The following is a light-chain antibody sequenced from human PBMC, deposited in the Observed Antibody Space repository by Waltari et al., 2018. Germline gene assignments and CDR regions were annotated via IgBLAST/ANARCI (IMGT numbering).Light chain of an antibody. CDR2: GAS. CDR1: QALGSE. V-gene: IGKV1-6*02. Sequence: AIQMTQSPSSLSASVGGRVTITCRATQALGSELAGYQQRPGEAPKVLIYGASRLQNGVPSRFSGSGSGTYFTLTISSLQPEDFATYYCLQDYNYPRTFGQGTKVEV. CDR3: LQDYNYPRT. J-gene: IGKJ1*01.